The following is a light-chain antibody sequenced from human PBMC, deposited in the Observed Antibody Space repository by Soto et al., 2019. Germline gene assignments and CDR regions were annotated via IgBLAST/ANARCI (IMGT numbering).Light chain of an antibody. Sequence: EIVLTQSPGTLSLSPGERATLSCRASPTVSSNYVAWYQQKPRHPLRPLIYGASNRSTGMPDRFSGSRSGTDFSLPISRLERDDVAVYSCQLYRDSPLYTFGEGTKLEVK. CDR2: GAS. V-gene: IGKV3-20*01. CDR3: QLYRDSPLYT. CDR1: PTVSSNY. J-gene: IGKJ2*01.